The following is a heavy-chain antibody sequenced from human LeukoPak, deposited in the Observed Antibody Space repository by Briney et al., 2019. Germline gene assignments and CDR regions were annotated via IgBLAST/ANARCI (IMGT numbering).Heavy chain of an antibody. Sequence: PGGSLRLSCAASGFTFSNYAMSWVRQAPGKGLEWVSSISGSGGSTYYADSVKGRFTISGDNSKNTLYLQMNSPRADDTAVYYCAKVGCSGGTCYCYFGYWGQGTLVTVSS. CDR3: AKVGCSGGTCYCYFGY. CDR2: ISGSGGST. J-gene: IGHJ4*02. CDR1: GFTFSNYA. V-gene: IGHV3-23*01. D-gene: IGHD2-15*01.